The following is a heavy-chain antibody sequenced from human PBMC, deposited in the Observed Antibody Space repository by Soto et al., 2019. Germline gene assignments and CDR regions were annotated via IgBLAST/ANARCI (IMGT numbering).Heavy chain of an antibody. J-gene: IGHJ4*02. V-gene: IGHV1-69*02. CDR2: VNPILSMS. D-gene: IGHD3-10*01. CDR3: ATSYGSGYRSFDY. Sequence: QVQLVQSGAELKKPGSSVKVSCKASGDTFSFYTINWVRQAPGLGLEWMGRVNPILSMSNYAQNVQGRVTMTADKSTTTDYMELRILRSDDSAFYYCATSYGSGYRSFDYWGQGALVTLSS. CDR1: GDTFSFYT.